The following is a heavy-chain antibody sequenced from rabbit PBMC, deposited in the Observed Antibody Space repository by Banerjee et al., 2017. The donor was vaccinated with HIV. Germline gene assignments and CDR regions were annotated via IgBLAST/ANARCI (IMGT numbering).Heavy chain of an antibody. V-gene: IGHV1S45*01. CDR3: AREFNL. Sequence: QEQLKETGGGLVQPGGSLTLSCKASGFDFSSYYMSWVRQAPGKGLEWIGIIYGGKGSTDYASWVNGRFTISKTSSTTVTLQMTSLTAADTATYFCAREFNLWGPGTLVTVS. CDR1: GFDFSSYYM. CDR2: IYGGKGST. J-gene: IGHJ4*01.